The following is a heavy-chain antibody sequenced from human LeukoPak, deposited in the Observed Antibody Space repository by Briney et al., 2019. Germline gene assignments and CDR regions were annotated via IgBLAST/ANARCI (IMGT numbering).Heavy chain of an antibody. Sequence: ASVKVSCKASGYTFSSYDINWVRQAPGQGLEWMGWMNPNSGNTGYAQKFQGRVTMTRNISISTAYMELSSLRSEDTAVYYCARGGISGIAAAAPWGQGTLVTVSS. CDR2: MNPNSGNT. V-gene: IGHV1-8*01. CDR3: ARGGISGIAAAAP. CDR1: GYTFSSYD. D-gene: IGHD6-13*01. J-gene: IGHJ5*02.